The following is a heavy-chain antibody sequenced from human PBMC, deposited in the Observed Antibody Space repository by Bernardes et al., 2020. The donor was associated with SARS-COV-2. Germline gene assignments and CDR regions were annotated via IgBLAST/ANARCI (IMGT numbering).Heavy chain of an antibody. CDR2: ISSSSSYI. Sequence: GGSLRLSCAASGFTFSSYSMNWVRQAPGKGLEWVSSISSSSSYIYYADSVKGRFTISRDNAKNSLYLQMNSLRAEDTAVYYCARETGILTGYYIWGQGTLVIVSS. J-gene: IGHJ4*02. CDR1: GFTFSSYS. CDR3: ARETGILTGYYI. D-gene: IGHD3-9*01. V-gene: IGHV3-21*01.